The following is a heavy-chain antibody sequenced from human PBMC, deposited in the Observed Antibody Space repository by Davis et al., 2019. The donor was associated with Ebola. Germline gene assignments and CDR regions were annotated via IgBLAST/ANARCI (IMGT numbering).Heavy chain of an antibody. CDR2: IIPPFATP. Sequence: SVKVSCKASGGTFSSYAVNWVRQAPGQGLEWMGGIIPPFATPNYAQKFQGRVTITADESTRTVYMELSSLRSEDTAVYYCARVQTGYYYDSSDFPSWFDPWGQGTLVTVSS. CDR1: GGTFSSYA. J-gene: IGHJ5*02. V-gene: IGHV1-69*13. D-gene: IGHD3-22*01. CDR3: ARVQTGYYYDSSDFPSWFDP.